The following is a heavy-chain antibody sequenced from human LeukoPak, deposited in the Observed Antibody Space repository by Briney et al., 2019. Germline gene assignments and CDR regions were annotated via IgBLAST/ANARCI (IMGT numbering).Heavy chain of an antibody. CDR3: ARDGVYCSSTSCYGGLYYYYYMDV. D-gene: IGHD2-2*01. J-gene: IGHJ6*03. CDR2: IYYSGST. V-gene: IGHV4-39*07. CDR1: GGSISSSSYY. Sequence: SETLSLTCTVSGGSISSSSYYWGWIRQPPGKGLEWIGSIYYSGSTNYNPSLKSRVTISVDTSKNQFSLKLSSVTAADTAVYYCARDGVYCSSTSCYGGLYYYYYMDVWGEGTTVTVSS.